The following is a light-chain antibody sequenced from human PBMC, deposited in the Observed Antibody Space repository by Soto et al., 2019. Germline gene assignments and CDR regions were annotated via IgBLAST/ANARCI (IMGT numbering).Light chain of an antibody. CDR3: SSYTRTSTLVI. V-gene: IGLV2-14*03. J-gene: IGLJ2*01. CDR2: DVS. Sequence: QSALTQPASVSGSPGQSITISCTGTSSDVGGYNYVAWYQHHPGKAPKVMIYDVSNRPSGVSNRFSGSKSGNTASLTISGLQAEDEADYYCSSYTRTSTLVIFGGGTKVTVL. CDR1: SSDVGGYNY.